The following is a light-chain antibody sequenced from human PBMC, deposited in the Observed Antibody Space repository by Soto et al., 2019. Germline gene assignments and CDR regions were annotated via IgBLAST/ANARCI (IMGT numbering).Light chain of an antibody. CDR2: GAS. CDR1: QSVSSS. V-gene: IGKV3-20*01. CDR3: EQYGRSPRT. Sequence: TQSPDTLSVSPGERATLSCRASQSVSSSLAWYQQQPGQAPRLLIYGASTRATGIPARFSGSGSGTDFTLTISGLEPEDFAVYYCEQYGRSPRTVGQGTKVDIK. J-gene: IGKJ1*01.